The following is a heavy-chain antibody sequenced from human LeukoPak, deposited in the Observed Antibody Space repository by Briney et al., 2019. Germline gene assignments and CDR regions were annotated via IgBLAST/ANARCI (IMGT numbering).Heavy chain of an antibody. CDR3: ARGRDFDY. V-gene: IGHV4-59*01. D-gene: IGHD3-10*01. CDR1: GGSISSYY. J-gene: IGHJ4*02. Sequence: SETLSLTCTVSGGSISSYYWSWIRQPPGKGLEWIGYIYYSGSTNYNPSLKSRVTISVDTSKNQFSLKLSSVTAADTAVYYCARGRDFDYWGQGTLVTVSS. CDR2: IYYSGST.